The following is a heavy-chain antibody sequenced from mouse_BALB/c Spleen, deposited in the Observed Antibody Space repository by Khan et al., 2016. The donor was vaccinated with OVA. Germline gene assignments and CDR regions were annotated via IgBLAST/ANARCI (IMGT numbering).Heavy chain of an antibody. J-gene: IGHJ2*01. CDR1: GYSITSGYG. Sequence: EVQLQESGPGLVKPSQSLSLTCTVTGYSITSGYGWNWIRQFPGNKLEWMGYISYSGSTNYNPSLKSRISIPRATSKHQLFLQLNSVTTEDTATYYCARTARKKYWGQGTTLTVSS. CDR2: ISYSGST. V-gene: IGHV3-2*02. CDR3: ARTARKKY. D-gene: IGHD1-2*01.